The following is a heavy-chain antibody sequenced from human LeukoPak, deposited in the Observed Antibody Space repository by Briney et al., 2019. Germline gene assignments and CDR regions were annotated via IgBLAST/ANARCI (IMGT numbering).Heavy chain of an antibody. Sequence: PSETLSLNCTVSGGSISSYYWSWIRQPPGKGLEWIGYIYYSGSTNYNPSLKSRVTISVDTSKNQFSLKLSSVTAADTAVYYCARDIAAAGANWFDPWGQGTLVTVSS. CDR1: GGSISSYY. CDR3: ARDIAAAGANWFDP. D-gene: IGHD6-13*01. CDR2: IYYSGST. V-gene: IGHV4-59*01. J-gene: IGHJ5*02.